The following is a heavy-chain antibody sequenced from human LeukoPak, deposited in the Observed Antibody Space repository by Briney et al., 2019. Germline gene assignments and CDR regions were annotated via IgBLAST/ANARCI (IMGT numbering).Heavy chain of an antibody. CDR1: GFTFSSYV. CDR3: ARAAWSGRPF. D-gene: IGHD3-3*01. Sequence: GGSLRLSCAASGFTFSSYVMHWVRQAPGKGLEWVAFIRYDGSNKYYADSVKGRFTISRDNSKNTLYLQMNSLRAEDTAVYYCARAAWSGRPFWGQGTLVTVSS. CDR2: IRYDGSNK. J-gene: IGHJ4*02. V-gene: IGHV3-30*02.